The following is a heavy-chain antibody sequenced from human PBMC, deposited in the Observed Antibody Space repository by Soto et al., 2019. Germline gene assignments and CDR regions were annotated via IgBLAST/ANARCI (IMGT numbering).Heavy chain of an antibody. D-gene: IGHD3-10*01. CDR1: GFTFSNYA. CDR3: AKNYFDIYGTLDFFDN. CDR2: ISGSGDST. Sequence: TGGSLRLSCGVSGFTFSNYAMTWVRHSPGKGLEWVSTISGSGDSTHYADSVKGRFTISRDNSKNTLYLQMNSLRADDSAEYYCAKNYFDIYGTLDFFDNWGRGTLVTGSS. J-gene: IGHJ4*02. V-gene: IGHV3-23*01.